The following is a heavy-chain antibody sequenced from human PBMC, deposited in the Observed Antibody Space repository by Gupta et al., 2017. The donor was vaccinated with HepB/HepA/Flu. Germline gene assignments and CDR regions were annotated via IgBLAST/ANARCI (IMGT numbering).Heavy chain of an antibody. CDR3: ARGFYGSGSYYIKGPWFDP. CDR2: IYYSGST. D-gene: IGHD3-10*01. Sequence: QVQLQESGPGLVKPSQTLSLTCTVSGGSISSGGYYWSWIRQHPGKGLEWIGYIYYSGSTYYNPSLKSRVTISVDTSKNQFSLKLSSVTAADTAVYYCARGFYGSGSYYIKGPWFDPWGQGTLVTVSS. CDR1: GGSISSGGYY. J-gene: IGHJ5*02. V-gene: IGHV4-31*03.